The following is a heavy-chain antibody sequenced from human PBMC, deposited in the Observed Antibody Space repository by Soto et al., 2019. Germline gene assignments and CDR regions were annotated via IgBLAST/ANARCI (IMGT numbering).Heavy chain of an antibody. CDR1: GGTFSSYS. CDR3: AILVLYQLQRNKGCAT. D-gene: IGHD6-6*01. V-gene: IGHV1-69*06. CDR2: IIPIFGTA. J-gene: IGHJ5*02. Sequence: QVQLVQSGAEVKKPGSSVTVSCKASGGTFSSYSISWVRQAPGQGLEWMGEIIPIFGTANYAQKFQGRVTIIADKSTSTAYMELSSLRSEDTAVYYCAILVLYQLQRNKGCATWGKGTLVTVSS.